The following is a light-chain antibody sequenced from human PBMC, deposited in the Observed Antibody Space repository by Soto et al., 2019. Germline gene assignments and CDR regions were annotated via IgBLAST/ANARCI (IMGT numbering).Light chain of an antibody. CDR2: GSN. J-gene: IGLJ1*01. CDR1: SSNIGSNS. Sequence: QSPMTQPTSASGTPGQRVTISCSGSSSNIGSNSVNWFHQLPGTAPKLLIYGSNQRHSGVPDRFSGSKSGTSASLAISGLQSEDEADYYCAAWDDSRNGYVFGTGTKVTVL. V-gene: IGLV1-44*01. CDR3: AAWDDSRNGYV.